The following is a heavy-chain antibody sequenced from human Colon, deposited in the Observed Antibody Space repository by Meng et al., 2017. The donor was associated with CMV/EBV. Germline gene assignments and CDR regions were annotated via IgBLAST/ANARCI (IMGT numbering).Heavy chain of an antibody. V-gene: IGHV3-33*01. CDR1: GIPCSASG. Sequence: PCLASGIPCSASGMHWVRTAPGKGLEWVTFMSSDGRNKYYADSVKGRVTISRDNSKYTLYLQVNSLRAEDTAMYYCARDKGLTALDTWGQGTMVTVSS. J-gene: IGHJ3*02. D-gene: IGHD4/OR15-4a*01. CDR3: ARDKGLTALDT. CDR2: MSSDGRNK.